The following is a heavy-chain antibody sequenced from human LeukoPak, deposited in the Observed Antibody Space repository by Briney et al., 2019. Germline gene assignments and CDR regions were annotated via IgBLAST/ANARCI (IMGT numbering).Heavy chain of an antibody. Sequence: GGSLRLSCEASGFTFNTYSMNWARQAPGKGLEWVSSIDSSGGYMFYADSVKGRFTISRDNAKNTLYLQMNSLRAEDTAVYYCARGLAVAGSDAFDIWGRGTMVTVSS. V-gene: IGHV3-21*01. CDR1: GFTFNTYS. CDR3: ARGLAVAGSDAFDI. CDR2: IDSSGGYM. D-gene: IGHD6-19*01. J-gene: IGHJ3*02.